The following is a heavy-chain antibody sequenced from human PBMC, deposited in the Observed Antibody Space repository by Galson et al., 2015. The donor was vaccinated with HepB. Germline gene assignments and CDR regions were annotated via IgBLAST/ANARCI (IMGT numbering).Heavy chain of an antibody. CDR3: AARGTAAREMYFYYGMEV. CDR2: IGSSGSTK. D-gene: IGHD6-25*01. V-gene: IGHV3-48*03. CDR1: GFTFTSYE. J-gene: IGHJ6*02. Sequence: SLRLSCAASGFTFTSYEMNWVRQAPGKGLEWVSYIGSSGSTKYYADSVKGRFTISRDNANNSLYLQMNSLRAEDTAVYYCAARGTAAREMYFYYGMEVWGQGTTVTVSS.